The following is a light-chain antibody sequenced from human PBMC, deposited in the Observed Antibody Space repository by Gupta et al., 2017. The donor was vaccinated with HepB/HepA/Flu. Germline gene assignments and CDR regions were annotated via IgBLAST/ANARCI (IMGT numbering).Light chain of an antibody. CDR1: QSIGSN. CDR2: GAS. CDR3: LQYNNWPLT. V-gene: IGKV3-15*01. Sequence: EIVMTQSPATLSGSPGERVTLSCRASQSIGSNVAWYQQKPGQAPRLLIYGASTRATGIPARFSGSGSGTEFTLTISSLQSEDFVVYYCLQYNNWPLTFGGGTKVEI. J-gene: IGKJ4*01.